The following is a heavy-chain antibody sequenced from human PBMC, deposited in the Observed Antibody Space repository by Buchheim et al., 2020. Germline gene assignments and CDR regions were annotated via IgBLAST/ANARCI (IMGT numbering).Heavy chain of an antibody. D-gene: IGHD3-9*01. J-gene: IGHJ6*02. CDR2: ISYTEST. Sequence: HVQLRESGPGLVKPSETLSLTCTVSSGSVGSRTYHWSWIRQPPGKGLEWIGHISYTESTNYCLSLTSRATISVDMSKKQVSLKLTSMTAADTAVYYCARDRAGDYDIMTGTYFYGMDVWGQGTT. CDR3: ARDRAGDYDIMTGTYFYGMDV. CDR1: SGSVGSRTYH. V-gene: IGHV4-61*01.